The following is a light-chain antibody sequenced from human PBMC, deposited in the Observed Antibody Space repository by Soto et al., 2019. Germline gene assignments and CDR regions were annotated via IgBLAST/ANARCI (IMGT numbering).Light chain of an antibody. CDR3: QQYDSSPKT. Sequence: EIVMTQSPATLSVSPGEXATLSCRASQSVSSNLAWYQQKPGQAPRLIIYGASSRATGIPDRFSGSGSGTDFTLTISRLEPEDVSVYYCQQYDSSPKTFGQGTKVDI. J-gene: IGKJ1*01. CDR2: GAS. V-gene: IGKV3-20*01. CDR1: QSVSSN.